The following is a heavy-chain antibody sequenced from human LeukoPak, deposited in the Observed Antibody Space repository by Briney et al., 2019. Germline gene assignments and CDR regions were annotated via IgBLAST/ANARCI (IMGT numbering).Heavy chain of an antibody. D-gene: IGHD5-24*01. CDR3: APEGDGYILFDY. J-gene: IGHJ4*02. V-gene: IGHV3-30*03. CDR2: ISYDGSNK. Sequence: GVALRLSCAAPGFTFSSYGMHWLRQAPGKGLEGVAVISYDGSNKYYADSVKGRFTISRDNSKNTLNLQMNSLRVEDTAVYYCAPEGDGYILFDYWGQGTLVTVSS. CDR1: GFTFSSYG.